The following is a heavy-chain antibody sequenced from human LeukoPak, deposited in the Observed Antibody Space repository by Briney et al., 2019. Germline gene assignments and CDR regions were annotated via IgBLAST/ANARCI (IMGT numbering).Heavy chain of an antibody. CDR3: ARGNYGSGSYYNY. Sequence: SVKVSCKASGGTFSSYAISWVRQAPGQGLEWMGGIIPIFGTANYAQKFQGRVTITADESTSTAYMELSSLRSEDTAVHYCARGNYGSGSYYNYWGQGTLVTVSS. J-gene: IGHJ4*02. CDR1: GGTFSSYA. CDR2: IIPIFGTA. V-gene: IGHV1-69*13. D-gene: IGHD3-10*01.